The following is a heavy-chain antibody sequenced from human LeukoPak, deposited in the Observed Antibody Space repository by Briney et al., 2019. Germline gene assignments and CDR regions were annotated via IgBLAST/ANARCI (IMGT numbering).Heavy chain of an antibody. V-gene: IGHV6-1*01. J-gene: IGHJ4*02. CDR2: TYYRSKWYN. CDR1: GDGVSTNSGA. CDR3: ASGTTAMGDY. D-gene: IGHD5-18*01. Sequence: SQTLSLTCAISGDGVSTNSGAWNWIRQSPSRGLEWLGRTYYRSKWYNDYAVSVKSRITINPDTSKNQFSLQLNSVSPEDTAVYYCASGTTAMGDYWGQGTLVTVSS.